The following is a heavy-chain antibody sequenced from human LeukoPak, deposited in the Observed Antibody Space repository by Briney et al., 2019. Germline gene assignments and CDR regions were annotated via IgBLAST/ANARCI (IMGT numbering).Heavy chain of an antibody. J-gene: IGHJ4*02. D-gene: IGHD3-22*01. CDR3: ARDGAYHDSSGSYYAVGDDY. V-gene: IGHV1-8*01. Sequence: ASVKVSCKASGYTFTSYDINWVRQATGQGLEWMGWMNPNSGNTGYAQKFQSRVTMTTDTSTSTAYMELRSLRSDDTAVYYCARDGAYHDSSGSYYAVGDDYWGQGTLVTVSS. CDR1: GYTFTSYD. CDR2: MNPNSGNT.